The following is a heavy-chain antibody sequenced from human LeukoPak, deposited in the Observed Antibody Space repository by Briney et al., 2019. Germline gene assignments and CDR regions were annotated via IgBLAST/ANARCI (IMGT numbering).Heavy chain of an antibody. Sequence: PGGSLRLSRAPSGFTLSSYWVSWVRQAPGKGLEWVANIKQDGSEKYYVDSVKGRFTISRDNAKNSLYLQRNNLRAEDTAVYYGARGGGNFDYWGQGTLVTVSS. D-gene: IGHD3-16*01. CDR3: ARGGGNFDY. J-gene: IGHJ4*02. V-gene: IGHV3-7*03. CDR2: IKQDGSEK. CDR1: GFTLSSYW.